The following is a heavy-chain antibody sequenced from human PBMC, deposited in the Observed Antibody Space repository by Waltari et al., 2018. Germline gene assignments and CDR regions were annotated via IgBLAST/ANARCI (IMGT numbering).Heavy chain of an antibody. CDR3: TRDTYCSGGTCHSPPV. J-gene: IGHJ3*01. Sequence: EVQLVESGGGLIQPGGSLRLSCSGSDFSVSNYMRWVRQAPGKGLEWVSVIQAGGGTHYADSVGGRFIISRDNARNTVYLQRNGLRPEDTAIYYCTRDTYCSGGTCHSPPVGGQGTMVTVSS. D-gene: IGHD2-15*01. CDR1: DFSVSNY. CDR2: IQAGGGT. V-gene: IGHV3-53*01.